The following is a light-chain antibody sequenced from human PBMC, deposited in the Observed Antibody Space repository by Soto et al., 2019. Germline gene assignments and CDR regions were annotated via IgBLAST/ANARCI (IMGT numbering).Light chain of an antibody. CDR1: GSTIGAGYD. CDR3: QSYDSSLSVV. CDR2: DNT. J-gene: IGLJ2*01. V-gene: IGLV1-40*01. Sequence: QSVLTQPPSVSGAPGQRGTISCTGSGSTIGAGYDVHWYQQLPGTAPRLLIYDNTNRPSGVPDRFSGSKSGTSASLAISGLQAEDEADYYCQSYDSSLSVVFGGGTKVTVL.